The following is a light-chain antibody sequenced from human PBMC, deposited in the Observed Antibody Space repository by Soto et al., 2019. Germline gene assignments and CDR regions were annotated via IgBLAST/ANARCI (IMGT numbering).Light chain of an antibody. CDR2: AAS. J-gene: IGKJ5*01. CDR1: QSISSY. CDR3: QQSYSTPIT. Sequence: DIQMTQSPSSLYASVGDRVTITCRASQSISSYLNWYQQKPGKAPKLLIYAASSLQSGVTSRFRGSGSGTDFTLTISSLQPEDFATYYCQQSYSTPITFGEGPRMEIK. V-gene: IGKV1-39*01.